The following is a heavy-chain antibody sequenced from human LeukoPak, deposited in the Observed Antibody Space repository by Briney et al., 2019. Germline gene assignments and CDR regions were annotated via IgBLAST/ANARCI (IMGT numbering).Heavy chain of an antibody. J-gene: IGHJ5*02. CDR3: ARRIANRNWFDP. CDR1: GDSFSSVTDY. D-gene: IGHD1/OR15-1a*01. Sequence: SETLSLTRTVSGDSFSSVTDYWAWIRQPPGKGLEWIGSIFYSGAAHCNPSLKSRVTISVDTSNNQFSLMPSSVTAADTAVYYCARRIANRNWFDPWGQGTLVTVSS. V-gene: IGHV4-39*01. CDR2: IFYSGAA.